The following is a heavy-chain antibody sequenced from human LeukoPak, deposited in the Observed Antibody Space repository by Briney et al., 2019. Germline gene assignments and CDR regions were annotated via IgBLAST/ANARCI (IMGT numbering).Heavy chain of an antibody. CDR3: ARGRYDTSGYPDDY. Sequence: PSETLSLTCTVSGGSITSYYWGWFRQPPGKGLEWIGYIYYSGSTNYNPSLKSRVTISVDTSKSQFSLKLSSVTAADTAVYYCARGRYDTSGYPDDYWGQGTLVAVSS. CDR1: GGSITSYY. J-gene: IGHJ4*02. CDR2: IYYSGST. V-gene: IGHV4-59*08. D-gene: IGHD3-22*01.